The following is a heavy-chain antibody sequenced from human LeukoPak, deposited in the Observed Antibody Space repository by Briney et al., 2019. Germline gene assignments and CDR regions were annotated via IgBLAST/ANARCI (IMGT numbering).Heavy chain of an antibody. J-gene: IGHJ4*02. Sequence: GGSLRLSCAASGFPFSTYGMHWVRQAPGKGLEWVAIIAYDGSNKYYAASVKGRFTISRDNSKNTLYLQMNSLRAEDTAVYYCAKTASSGWYGALGYFDYWGQGTLVTVSS. CDR1: GFPFSTYG. CDR3: AKTASSGWYGALGYFDY. CDR2: IAYDGSNK. D-gene: IGHD6-19*01. V-gene: IGHV3-30*18.